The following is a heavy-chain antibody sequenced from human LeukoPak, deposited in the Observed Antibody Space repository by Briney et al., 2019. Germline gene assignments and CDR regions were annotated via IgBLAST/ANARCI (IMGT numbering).Heavy chain of an antibody. CDR1: GGSFSGYY. CDR2: INHSGST. J-gene: IGHJ6*04. CDR3: AREGRSGPWGDV. Sequence: PSETLSLTCAVYGGSFSGYYWSWIRQPPGKGLEWIGEINHSGSTNYNPSLKSRVTISVDTSKNQFSLKLSSVTAADTAVYYCAREGRSGPWGDVWGKGTTVTVSS. D-gene: IGHD2-15*01. V-gene: IGHV4-34*01.